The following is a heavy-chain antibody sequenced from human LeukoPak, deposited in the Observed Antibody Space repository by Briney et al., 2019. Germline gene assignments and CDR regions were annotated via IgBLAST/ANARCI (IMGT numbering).Heavy chain of an antibody. CDR2: IIPIFGTA. D-gene: IGHD6-6*01. CDR1: GGTFSSYA. Sequence: GASVKVSCKAPGGTFSSYAISWVRQAPGQGLEWMGGIIPIFGTANYAQKFQGRVTITADESTSTAYMELSSLRSEDTAVYYCARRDSSSPPLVYYGMDVWGQGTTVTVSS. CDR3: ARRDSSSPPLVYYGMDV. J-gene: IGHJ6*02. V-gene: IGHV1-69*13.